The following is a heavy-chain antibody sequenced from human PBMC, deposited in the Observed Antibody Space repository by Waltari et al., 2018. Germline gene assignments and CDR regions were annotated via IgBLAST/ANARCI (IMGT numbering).Heavy chain of an antibody. CDR3: ATDNRRYYGSGTFDY. D-gene: IGHD3-10*01. CDR2: IRSDTDGGTT. J-gene: IGHJ4*02. Sequence: EVQLVESGGGLVKPGGSLRLSCVASGFPFNYAWWAWVRQAPGKGLEWVGRIRSDTDGGTTDYAAPVKGRFTISRDDSKNMVFLQMNSLKTEDTAVYYCATDNRRYYGSGTFDYWGQGTQVTVSS. V-gene: IGHV3-15*01. CDR1: GFPFNYAW.